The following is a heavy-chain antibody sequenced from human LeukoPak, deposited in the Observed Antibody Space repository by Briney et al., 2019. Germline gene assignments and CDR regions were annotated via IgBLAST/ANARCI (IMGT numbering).Heavy chain of an antibody. Sequence: GGSLRLSCAASGFTFSSYSMNWVRQAPGKGLEWVSSISSSSSYIYYADSVKGRFTISRDNAKNSLYLQMNSLRAEDTAVYHCAAGGDYYYHMDVWGKGTTVTVSS. D-gene: IGHD3-10*01. V-gene: IGHV3-21*01. CDR3: AAGGDYYYHMDV. CDR1: GFTFSSYS. J-gene: IGHJ6*03. CDR2: ISSSSSYI.